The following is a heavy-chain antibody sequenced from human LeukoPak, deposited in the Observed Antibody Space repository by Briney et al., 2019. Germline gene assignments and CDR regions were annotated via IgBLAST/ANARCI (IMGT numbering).Heavy chain of an antibody. V-gene: IGHV4-59*01. J-gene: IGHJ3*02. CDR2: IYYSGST. CDR1: GGSISSYY. Sequence: SETLSLTCTVSGGSISSYYWSWIRQTPGKGLEWIGYIYYSGSTNYNPSLKSRVTISVDTSKNQFSLKLSSVTAADTAVYYCAREKASDDDAFDIWGQGTMVTVSS. CDR3: AREKASDDDAFDI.